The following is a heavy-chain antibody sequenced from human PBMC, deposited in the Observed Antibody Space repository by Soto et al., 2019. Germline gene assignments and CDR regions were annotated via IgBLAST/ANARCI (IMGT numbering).Heavy chain of an antibody. D-gene: IGHD6-19*01. CDR2: ISSSSSYI. Sequence: GGSLRLSCAASGFTFSSYSMNWVRQAPGKGLEWVSSISSSSSYIYYADSVKGRFTISRDNAKNSLYLQMNSLRAEDTAVYYCARDSVSGWYYMEYWGQGTLVTVSS. CDR3: ARDSVSGWYYMEY. J-gene: IGHJ4*02. CDR1: GFTFSSYS. V-gene: IGHV3-21*01.